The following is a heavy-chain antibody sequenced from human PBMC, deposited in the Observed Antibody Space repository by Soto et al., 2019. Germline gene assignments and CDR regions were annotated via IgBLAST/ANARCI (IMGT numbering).Heavy chain of an antibody. V-gene: IGHV5-10-1*01. CDR1: GYSFTGYW. J-gene: IGHJ6*02. CDR2: IDPSDSYT. CDR3: ARYPIVVVPAAIGNYGMDV. Sequence: GESLKISCKGSGYSFTGYWISWVRQMPGKGLEWMGRIDPSDSYTNYSPSFQGHVTISADKSISTAYLQWSSLKASDTAMYYCARYPIVVVPAAIGNYGMDVWGQGTTVTVSS. D-gene: IGHD2-2*02.